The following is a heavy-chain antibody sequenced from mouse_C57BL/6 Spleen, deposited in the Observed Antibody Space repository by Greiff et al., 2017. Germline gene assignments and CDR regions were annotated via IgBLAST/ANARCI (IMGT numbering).Heavy chain of an antibody. J-gene: IGHJ3*01. D-gene: IGHD1-1*01. Sequence: QVTLKVSGPGILQPSQTLSLTCSFSGFSLSTFGMGVGWIRQPSGKGLEWLAHIWWDDDKYYNPALKSRLTISKDTSKNQVFLKIANVDTADTATYYCARSQYYGSRTGDWFAYWGQGTLVTVSA. CDR1: GFSLSTFGMG. CDR2: IWWDDDK. V-gene: IGHV8-8*01. CDR3: ARSQYYGSRTGDWFAY.